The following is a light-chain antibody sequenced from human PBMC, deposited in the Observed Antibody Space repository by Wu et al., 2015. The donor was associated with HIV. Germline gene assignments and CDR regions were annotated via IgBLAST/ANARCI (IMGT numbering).Light chain of an antibody. CDR2: DAS. Sequence: EIMLTQSPGTLSTSPGSTASLSCRASQNIYSNLAWYQQKSGQPPRLLIHDASTRAKDVPARFVGSGSGTEFSLTITTLQPEDFATYYCQQFGTWPYSFGGGT. CDR3: QQFGTWPYS. J-gene: IGKJ4*01. CDR1: QNIYSN. V-gene: IGKV3-15*01.